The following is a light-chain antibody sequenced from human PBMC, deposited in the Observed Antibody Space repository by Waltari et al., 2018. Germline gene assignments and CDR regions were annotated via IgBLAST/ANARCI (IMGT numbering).Light chain of an antibody. CDR2: EGS. V-gene: IGLV2-23*03. J-gene: IGLJ2*01. Sequence: QSALTQPASVSGSPGQSITISCTGNSSDVGSYNLVSWYQQNPGKAPKLMIYEGSKRPSGVSNRFSGSKSGNTASLTISGLQAEDEADYYCCSYAGSSTFEFGGGTKLTVL. CDR1: SSDVGSYNL. CDR3: CSYAGSSTFE.